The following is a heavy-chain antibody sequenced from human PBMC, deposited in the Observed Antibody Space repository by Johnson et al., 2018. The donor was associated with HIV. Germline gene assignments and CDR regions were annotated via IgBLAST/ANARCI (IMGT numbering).Heavy chain of an antibody. V-gene: IGHV3-74*01. J-gene: IGHJ3*02. CDR3: ARETRVWYNWNDGSRAFDI. CDR2: ISSDGSST. D-gene: IGHD1-1*01. Sequence: VQLVESGGGLVQPGGSLILSCAASGFTFSSYWMHWVRQAPGKGLVWVSRISSDGSSTYYADSVKGRFTISRDNAKNTMFVQMNSLRAEDTAMYYCARETRVWYNWNDGSRAFDIWGQGTMVTVSS. CDR1: GFTFSSYW.